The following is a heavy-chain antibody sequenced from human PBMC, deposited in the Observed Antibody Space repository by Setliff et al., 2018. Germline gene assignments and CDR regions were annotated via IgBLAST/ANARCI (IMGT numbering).Heavy chain of an antibody. CDR3: ARSPFPVDTVMVTTFDS. CDR2: IIPLFETT. Sequence: SVKVSCKASGGIFNSFSITWVRQAPGQGLEWMGRIIPLFETTNYVEKFQGRVTITADESTSTAYMELSSLKSEDTAVYYCARSPFPVDTVMVTTFDSWGQGTLVTVSS. D-gene: IGHD5-18*01. J-gene: IGHJ4*02. V-gene: IGHV1-69*13. CDR1: GGIFNSFS.